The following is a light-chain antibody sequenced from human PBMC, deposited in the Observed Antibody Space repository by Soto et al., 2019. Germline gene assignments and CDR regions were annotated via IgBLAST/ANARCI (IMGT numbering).Light chain of an antibody. CDR1: QSVSSN. Sequence: EIVMTQSPATLSVSPGERATLSCRASQSVSSNLAWYHQKPGQAPRLLIYGASTRATGIPARFSGSGSGTEFTLTISSLQSEDFAVYYCQQYNNWGTFGQGTKVEIK. V-gene: IGKV3-15*01. CDR3: QQYNNWGT. J-gene: IGKJ1*01. CDR2: GAS.